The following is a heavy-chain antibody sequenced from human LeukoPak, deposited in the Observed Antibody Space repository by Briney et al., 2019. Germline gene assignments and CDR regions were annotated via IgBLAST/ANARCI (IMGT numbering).Heavy chain of an antibody. V-gene: IGHV3-30*02. CDR3: SKEGSGSWCDDYYYMDV. Sequence: GGSLRLSCVASGVKFSTFGIHWVRQAPGKGLEWVAAIRHGGSNQVYADSVKGRFTIYRDNSRNTLFLQMSSLRGRSTSDSYCSKEGSGSWCDDYYYMDVWGKGTTVTVS. J-gene: IGHJ6*03. D-gene: IGHD6-13*01. CDR2: IRHGGSNQ. CDR1: GVKFSTFG.